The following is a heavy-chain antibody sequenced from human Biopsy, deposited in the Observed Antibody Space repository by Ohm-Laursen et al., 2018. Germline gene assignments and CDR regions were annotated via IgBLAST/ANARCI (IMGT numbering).Heavy chain of an antibody. V-gene: IGHV4-34*08. CDR1: GKTFRDYQ. D-gene: IGHD2-15*01. Sequence: DTLSLTWAVFGKTFRDYQWSWIRQPPGKGLEWIGQINQAGTTNYNPSLKSRVSISADASKYEFSLRLTSVTAADTAVYLCGNEVHGRDYWGLGAQVTVSS. CDR2: INQAGTT. J-gene: IGHJ4*02. CDR3: GNEVHGRDY.